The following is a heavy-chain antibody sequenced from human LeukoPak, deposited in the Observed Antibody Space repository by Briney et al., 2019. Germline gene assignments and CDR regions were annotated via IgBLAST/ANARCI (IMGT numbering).Heavy chain of an antibody. J-gene: IGHJ6*02. D-gene: IGHD4-17*01. Sequence: GGSLRLSCAASGFTFSTFAMSWVRQDPGRGLEWVSSITGAGSTTYYPESVKGRFTISRDNSKNTLYLQMNSLRAEDTAVYYCARGDYGDYYYYYGMDVWGQGTTVTVSS. CDR2: ITGAGSTT. CDR3: ARGDYGDYYYYYGMDV. CDR1: GFTFSTFA. V-gene: IGHV3-23*01.